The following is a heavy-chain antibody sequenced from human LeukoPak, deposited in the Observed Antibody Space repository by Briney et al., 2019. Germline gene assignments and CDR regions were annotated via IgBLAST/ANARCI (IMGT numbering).Heavy chain of an antibody. Sequence: QPGGSLRLSCAASGFTFSSYGMHWVRQAPGKGLEWVALIWYDGNNKYYADSVKGRFTISGDNSKNTLYLQLNSLRAEDTAVYYCARQHCSGGDCYFFDWGQGTLVTVSS. J-gene: IGHJ4*02. CDR3: ARQHCSGGDCYFFD. CDR1: GFTFSSYG. V-gene: IGHV3-33*01. D-gene: IGHD2-15*01. CDR2: IWYDGNNK.